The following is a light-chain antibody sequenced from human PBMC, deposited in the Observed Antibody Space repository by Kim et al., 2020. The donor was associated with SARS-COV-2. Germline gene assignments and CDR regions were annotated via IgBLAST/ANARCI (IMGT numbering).Light chain of an antibody. CDR2: GAS. Sequence: SPREIATLACRASQSVSSSYLAWYQQKPGQAPRLLIYGASSRATGIPDRFSGSGSGTDFTLTISRLEPEDFAVYFCQQYGSSPRTFGQGTKVEIK. CDR3: QQYGSSPRT. CDR1: QSVSSSY. J-gene: IGKJ1*01. V-gene: IGKV3-20*01.